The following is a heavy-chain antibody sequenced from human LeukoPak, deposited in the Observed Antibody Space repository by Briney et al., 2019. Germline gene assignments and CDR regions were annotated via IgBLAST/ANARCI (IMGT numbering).Heavy chain of an antibody. CDR3: ARASYYYDSSGSPRAGYSDY. D-gene: IGHD3-22*01. V-gene: IGHV3-53*01. Sequence: PGGSLRLSCAASGFTVSSNYMSWVRQAPGKGLEWVSVIYSGGSTYYADSVKGRFTISRDNSKNTLYLQMNSLRAEDTAVYYCARASYYYDSSGSPRAGYSDYWGQGTLVTVSS. CDR1: GFTVSSNY. CDR2: IYSGGST. J-gene: IGHJ4*02.